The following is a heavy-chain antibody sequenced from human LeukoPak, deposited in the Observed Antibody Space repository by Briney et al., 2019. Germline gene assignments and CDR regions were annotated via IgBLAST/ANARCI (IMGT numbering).Heavy chain of an antibody. J-gene: IGHJ5*02. CDR1: GYTFTGYY. Sequence: ASVKVSCKASGYTFTGYYMHWVRQAPGQGLEWMGWINPNSGGTKYAQKFQGRVTMTRDTSISTAYMELSRLRSDDTAVYYCAREGGQWLVGGENWFDPWGQGTLVTVSS. V-gene: IGHV1-2*02. CDR2: INPNSGGT. CDR3: AREGGQWLVGGENWFDP. D-gene: IGHD6-19*01.